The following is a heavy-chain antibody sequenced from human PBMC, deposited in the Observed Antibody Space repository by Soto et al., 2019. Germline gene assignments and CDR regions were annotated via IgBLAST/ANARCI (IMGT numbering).Heavy chain of an antibody. D-gene: IGHD3-10*01. CDR1: GGSINSYY. CDR3: ARDRIITLRGGGYGMDV. V-gene: IGHV4-4*07. Sequence: KPSETLSLTCTVSGGSINSYYWSWILQPAGQGLEWIGRFHISGSTNSNPSLKSRVTMSVDTSKNQFSLKLSSVTAADTAVYYCARDRIITLRGGGYGMDVWGQGTTVTVSS. CDR2: FHISGST. J-gene: IGHJ6*02.